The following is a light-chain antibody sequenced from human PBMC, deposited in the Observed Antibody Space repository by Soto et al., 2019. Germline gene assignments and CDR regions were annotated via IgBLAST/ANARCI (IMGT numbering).Light chain of an antibody. V-gene: IGKV3-11*01. CDR2: DAS. Sequence: EIVLTQSPATLSLSPGERATLSCRASQSVSSYLAWYQQKPGQAPRLLIYDASNRATGIPARFSGSGSRTDFTLTINSLEPEDFAVYYCQQRSNWPLTFGPGTKVDIK. J-gene: IGKJ3*01. CDR1: QSVSSY. CDR3: QQRSNWPLT.